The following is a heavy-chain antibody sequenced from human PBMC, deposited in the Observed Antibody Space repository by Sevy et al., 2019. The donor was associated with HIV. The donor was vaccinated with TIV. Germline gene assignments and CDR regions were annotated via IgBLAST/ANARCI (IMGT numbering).Heavy chain of an antibody. Sequence: GGSLRLSCAASGFIFSDYAMSWVRQAPGKGLEWVAVISYDGSNKYYADSVKGRFTISRDNSKNTLYLQMNSLRAEDTAVYYCASQRESLARIGESGYYYYGMDVWGQGTTVTVSS. J-gene: IGHJ6*02. CDR1: GFIFSDYA. CDR3: ASQRESLARIGESGYYYYGMDV. CDR2: ISYDGSNK. D-gene: IGHD1-26*01. V-gene: IGHV3-30-3*01.